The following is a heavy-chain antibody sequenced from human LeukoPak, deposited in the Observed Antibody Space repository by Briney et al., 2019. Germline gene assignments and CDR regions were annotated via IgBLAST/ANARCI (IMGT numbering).Heavy chain of an antibody. CDR3: ERGRPNYDILTGYVGY. Sequence: SGTLSLTCAVSGGSISSSNWWSWVRQPPGKGLEWIGEIYHSGSTNYNTSLKSRVTISVDKSKNQFSLKLSSVTTADTAVYYCERGRPNYDILTGYVGYWGQGTLVTVSS. V-gene: IGHV4-4*02. J-gene: IGHJ4*02. CDR1: GGSISSSNW. D-gene: IGHD3-9*01. CDR2: IYHSGST.